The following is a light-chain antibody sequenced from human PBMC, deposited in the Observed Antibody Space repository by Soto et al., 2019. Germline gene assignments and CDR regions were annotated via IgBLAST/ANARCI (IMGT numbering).Light chain of an antibody. CDR1: SGQSSYI. V-gene: IGLV4-60*02. Sequence: QLVLTQSSSASASIRSSVKHTCTVSSGQSSYIIAWHQQQPGKAPRYLMKLEGSGSYNKGSGVPDRFSGSSSGADRYLTISNLQFEDEADYYCETWDSNTRVFGGGTKLTVL. J-gene: IGLJ2*01. CDR3: ETWDSNTRV. CDR2: LEGSGSY.